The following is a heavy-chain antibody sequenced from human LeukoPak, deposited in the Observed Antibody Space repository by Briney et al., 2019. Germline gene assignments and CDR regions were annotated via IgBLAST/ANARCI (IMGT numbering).Heavy chain of an antibody. CDR3: AKLNPGRVSRWFDP. Sequence: PGGSLRLSCAASGFTFSSYWMHWVRQAPGKGLVWVSRINSDGSSTSYADSVKGRFTISRDNSKNTLYLQMNSLRAEDTAVYYCAKLNPGRVSRWFDPWGQGTLVTVSS. V-gene: IGHV3-74*01. CDR1: GFTFSSYW. D-gene: IGHD6-13*01. CDR2: INSDGSST. J-gene: IGHJ5*02.